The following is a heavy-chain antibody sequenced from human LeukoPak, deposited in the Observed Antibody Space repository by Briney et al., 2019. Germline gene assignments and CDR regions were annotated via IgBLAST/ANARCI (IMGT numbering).Heavy chain of an antibody. J-gene: IGHJ4*02. CDR1: GGSIISYY. CDR2: IYTSGST. Sequence: PSETLSVTCTVSGGSIISYYWSWIRQPRGKGLEWIGYIYTSGSTNYNPSLKSRVTISVDTSKNQFSLKLSSVTAADTAVYYCARHSGAGSSSFYFDYWGQGTLVTVSS. CDR3: ARHSGAGSSSFYFDY. D-gene: IGHD6-6*01. V-gene: IGHV4-4*09.